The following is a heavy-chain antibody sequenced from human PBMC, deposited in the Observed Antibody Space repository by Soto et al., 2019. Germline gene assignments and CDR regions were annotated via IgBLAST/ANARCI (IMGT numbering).Heavy chain of an antibody. CDR3: ASGIRYFDWSDRDDAFDI. J-gene: IGHJ3*02. CDR2: IQQDGSEK. CDR1: GFTFSSYW. D-gene: IGHD3-9*01. Sequence: GGSLRLSCAASGFTFSSYWMSWVRQAPGQGLEWVANIQQDGSEKYYVESVKGRFTISRDNAKSSLYLQMTSLRAEDTTVYYCASGIRYFDWSDRDDAFDIWGQGKMVTVSS. V-gene: IGHV3-7*01.